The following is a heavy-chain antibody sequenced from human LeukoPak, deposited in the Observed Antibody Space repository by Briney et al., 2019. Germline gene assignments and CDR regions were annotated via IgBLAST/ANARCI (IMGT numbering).Heavy chain of an antibody. Sequence: ASVKVSCKASGYTFTNYYIHWVRQAPGQGLECMGIINPSGGSTSYAQKLQGRVTMTTDTSTSTAYMELRSLRSDDTAVYYCARSSYGSGILYYYYYMDVWGKGTTVTISS. V-gene: IGHV1-46*01. J-gene: IGHJ6*03. D-gene: IGHD3-10*01. CDR1: GYTFTNYY. CDR3: ARSSYGSGILYYYYYMDV. CDR2: INPSGGST.